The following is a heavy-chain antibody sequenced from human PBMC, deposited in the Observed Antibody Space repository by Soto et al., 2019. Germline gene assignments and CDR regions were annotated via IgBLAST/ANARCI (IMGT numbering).Heavy chain of an antibody. D-gene: IGHD2-21*01. Sequence: EASVKVSCKASGGTFSSYAISWVRQAPGQGLEWMGGIIPIFGTANYAQKFQGRVTITADESTSTAYMELSSLRSEDTAVYYCARDGDQMGSSWEVGYWGQGTLVTVSS. CDR1: GGTFSSYA. V-gene: IGHV1-69*13. J-gene: IGHJ4*02. CDR2: IIPIFGTA. CDR3: ARDGDQMGSSWEVGY.